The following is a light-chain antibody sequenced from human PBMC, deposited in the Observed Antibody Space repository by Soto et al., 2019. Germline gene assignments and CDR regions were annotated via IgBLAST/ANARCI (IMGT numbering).Light chain of an antibody. J-gene: IGLJ3*02. V-gene: IGLV1-51*01. CDR3: GTWDSSLSAGV. CDR1: SSNIENNY. CDR2: DND. Sequence: QSVLTQPPSVSAAPGQKVTISCSGSSSNIENNYVSWYQQLPGTAPKLLIYDNDKRPSGIPDRFSGSKSGTSATLGITGLQTGDEAGYYCGTWDSSLSAGVFGGGTKLTVL.